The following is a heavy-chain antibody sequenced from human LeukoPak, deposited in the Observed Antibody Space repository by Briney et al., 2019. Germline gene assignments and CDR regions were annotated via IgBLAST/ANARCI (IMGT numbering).Heavy chain of an antibody. V-gene: IGHV1-8*01. Sequence: GASVKVSCKASGYTFTSCDINWVRQATGQGLEWMGRMNPNSGNTGYAQKFQGRVTMTRNTSISTAYMELSSLRSEDTAVYYCARTVVTPRYYYGMDVWGQGTTVTVSS. D-gene: IGHD4-23*01. CDR2: MNPNSGNT. CDR3: ARTVVTPRYYYGMDV. CDR1: GYTFTSCD. J-gene: IGHJ6*02.